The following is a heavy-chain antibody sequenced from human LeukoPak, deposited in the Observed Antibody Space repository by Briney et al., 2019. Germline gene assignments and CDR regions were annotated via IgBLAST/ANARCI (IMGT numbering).Heavy chain of an antibody. V-gene: IGHV1-2*02. CDR2: INPKSGAT. CDR3: ARGLGFIVVVTSSPDAFDI. J-gene: IGHJ3*02. CDR1: ENTFTAYY. D-gene: IGHD2-21*02. Sequence: ASVKVSCKSSENTFTAYYIHWVRQAPGQGLEWMGWINPKSGATKYAQKFQGRVTLTSDTSISTAYMELNSPRSDDTAVYDCARGLGFIVVVTSSPDAFDIWGQGTMVTVSS.